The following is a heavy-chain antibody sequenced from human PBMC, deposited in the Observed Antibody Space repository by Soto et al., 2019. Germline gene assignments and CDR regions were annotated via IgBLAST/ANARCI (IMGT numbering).Heavy chain of an antibody. D-gene: IGHD3-10*01. V-gene: IGHV4-4*07. CDR2: IYTCGST. CDR1: GGSISSYY. CDR3: AGITMVRGDFWFDP. Sequence: SETLSLTCTVSGGSISSYYWSWIRQPAGKGLEWIGRIYTCGSTNYNPSLKSRVTMSVDTSKNQFSLKLSSVTAADTAVYYCAGITMVRGDFWFDPWGQGTLVTVSS. J-gene: IGHJ5*02.